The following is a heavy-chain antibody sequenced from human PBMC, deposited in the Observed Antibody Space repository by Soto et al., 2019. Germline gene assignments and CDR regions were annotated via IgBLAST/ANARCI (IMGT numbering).Heavy chain of an antibody. CDR1: GFSLSNARMG. Sequence: QVTLKESGPVLVKPTETLTLTCTVSGFSLSNARMGVSWIRQPPGKALEWLAHIFSNDEKSYSTSLKSTLTISKDTSKSQVVLTMTNMDPVDTATYYCARILRRVGLHTDYWGQGTLVTVSS. D-gene: IGHD5-12*01. J-gene: IGHJ4*02. V-gene: IGHV2-26*01. CDR3: ARILRRVGLHTDY. CDR2: IFSNDEK.